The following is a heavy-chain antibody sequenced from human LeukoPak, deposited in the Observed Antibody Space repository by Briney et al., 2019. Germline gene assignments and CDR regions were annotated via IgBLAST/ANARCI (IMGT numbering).Heavy chain of an antibody. CDR1: GYSFTTYW. V-gene: IGHV5-51*01. Sequence: GESLKISCKGSGYSFTTYWIGWVRQMPGKGLEWMGIIYPGDSDTRYSPSFQGQVTISADKSISTAYLQWSSLKASDTAMYYCARQGTSIVGAMRPLDYWGQGTLVTVSS. D-gene: IGHD1-26*01. J-gene: IGHJ4*02. CDR3: ARQGTSIVGAMRPLDY. CDR2: IYPGDSDT.